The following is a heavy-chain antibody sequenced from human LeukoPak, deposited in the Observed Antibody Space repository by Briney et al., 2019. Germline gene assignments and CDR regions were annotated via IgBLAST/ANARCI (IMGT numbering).Heavy chain of an antibody. V-gene: IGHV3-21*01. CDR2: ISSRGSYM. CDR3: ATGVVGYCSGGSCAPYYYYYGMDV. CDR1: GFTFSSQS. Sequence: GGSLRLSCAASGFTFSSQSMTWVREAPGKGQEWVSAISSRGSYMYYADSVKGRFTISRDNAKNSLYLQMNSLRAEDTAVYYCATGVVGYCSGGSCAPYYYYYGMDVWGQGTTVTVSS. J-gene: IGHJ6*02. D-gene: IGHD2-15*01.